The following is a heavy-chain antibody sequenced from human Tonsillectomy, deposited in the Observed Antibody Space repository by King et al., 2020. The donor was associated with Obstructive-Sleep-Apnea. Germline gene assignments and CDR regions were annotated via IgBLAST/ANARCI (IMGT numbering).Heavy chain of an antibody. D-gene: IGHD6-19*01. CDR3: AADPVAVADPTYYYYGMDV. Sequence: KQLVQSGPEVKKPGTSVKVSCKASGFTFTSSAMQWVRQARGQRLEWIGWIVVGSGNTKYAQKFQERVTITRDMSTSTAYMELSSLRSEDTAVYYCAADPVAVADPTYYYYGMDVWGQGTTVTVSS. J-gene: IGHJ6*02. CDR1: GFTFTSSA. CDR2: IVVGSGNT. V-gene: IGHV1-58*02.